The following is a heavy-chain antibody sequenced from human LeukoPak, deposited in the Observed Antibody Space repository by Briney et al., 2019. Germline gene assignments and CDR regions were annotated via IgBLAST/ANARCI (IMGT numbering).Heavy chain of an antibody. CDR2: ISGSGDGT. CDR1: GFIFSSYA. J-gene: IGHJ4*02. V-gene: IGHV3-23*01. CDR3: AKGVGGYCSSTNCRAYDN. D-gene: IGHD2-2*01. Sequence: GGSLRLSCAASGFIFSSYAMNWGRQAPGKGLEWVSAISGSGDGTYYADSVKGRFTVSRDNSKNTLYLQMNNLRAEDSAVYYCAKGVGGYCSSTNCRAYDNWGQGTLVTVSS.